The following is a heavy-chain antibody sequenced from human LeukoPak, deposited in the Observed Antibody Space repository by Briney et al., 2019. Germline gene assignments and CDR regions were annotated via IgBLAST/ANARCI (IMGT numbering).Heavy chain of an antibody. Sequence: GESLMISCNGSGYSFTSYWIGWVRQMPGKGVEWMGILYPGDSDTSYSPSFQGQVTISADKSISLSYLQLSSLKASDTAVYYCAGAPNLRYCSGGSCYSDYYGMDVWGEGSTVTVSS. D-gene: IGHD2-15*01. CDR3: AGAPNLRYCSGGSCYSDYYGMDV. V-gene: IGHV5-51*01. J-gene: IGHJ6*01. CDR2: LYPGDSDT. CDR1: GYSFTSYW.